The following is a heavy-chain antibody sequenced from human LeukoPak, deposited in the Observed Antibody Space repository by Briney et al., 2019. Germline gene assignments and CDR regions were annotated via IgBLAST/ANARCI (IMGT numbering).Heavy chain of an antibody. CDR1: GFTFSNYN. Sequence: PGGSLRLSCAASGFTFSNYNMNWVRRAPGKGLEWVSSISSSSSYVYYADSVKGRFTISRDNANNSLYLQMNSLRAEDTTVYYCARGDSGGMDYWGQGTLVTVSS. J-gene: IGHJ4*02. CDR3: ARGDSGGMDY. CDR2: ISSSSSYV. D-gene: IGHD3-16*01. V-gene: IGHV3-21*01.